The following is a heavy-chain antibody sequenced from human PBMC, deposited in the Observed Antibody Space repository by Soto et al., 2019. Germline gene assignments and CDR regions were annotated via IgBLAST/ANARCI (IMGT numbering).Heavy chain of an antibody. CDR2: IIRLFNVA. Sequence: QVQLVQSGPEVKKPGSSVKVSCEASGGTFSNFAVNWVRQAPGQGLEWVGGIIRLFNVAKYAQKFEGRGTMVAHTSTRTAYMALSSLRSDAAAGQYWAASVRDVLGYNHTHTDGLDLWDPWT. V-gene: IGHV1-69*17. D-gene: IGHD5-18*01. CDR1: GGTFSNFA. J-gene: IGHJ3*01. CDR3: AASVRDVLGYNHTHTDGLDL.